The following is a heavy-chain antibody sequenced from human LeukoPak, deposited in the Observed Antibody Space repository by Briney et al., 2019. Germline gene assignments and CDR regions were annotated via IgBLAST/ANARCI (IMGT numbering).Heavy chain of an antibody. CDR2: IKQDGSEK. CDR3: ARDPVYYYGMDV. Sequence: GGSLRLSCAASGFTFSSYAMSWVRQAPGKGLEWVANIKQDGSEKHYVDSVKGRFTISRDNAKNSLYLQMNSLRAEDTAVYYCARDPVYYYGMDVWGQGTTVTVSS. V-gene: IGHV3-7*01. J-gene: IGHJ6*02. CDR1: GFTFSSYA.